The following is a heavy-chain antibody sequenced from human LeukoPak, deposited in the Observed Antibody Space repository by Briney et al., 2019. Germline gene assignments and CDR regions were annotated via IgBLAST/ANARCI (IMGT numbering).Heavy chain of an antibody. CDR1: GASISGYF. Sequence: PSETLSLTCTVSGASISGYFWSWIRQPPGKGLEWIGYISSSGNTNYNPSLKSRVTISVDTSKNRFSLKLSSVTAADTAVYYCARSRDGYITDAFDIWGQGTMVTVSS. J-gene: IGHJ3*02. D-gene: IGHD5-24*01. CDR3: ARSRDGYITDAFDI. CDR2: ISSSGNT. V-gene: IGHV4-59*12.